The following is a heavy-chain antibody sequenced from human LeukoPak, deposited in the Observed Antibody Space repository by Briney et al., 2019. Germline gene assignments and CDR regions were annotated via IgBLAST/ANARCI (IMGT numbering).Heavy chain of an antibody. D-gene: IGHD2-2*01. Sequence: ASVKVSCKAPGYTFTGYYMHWVRQAPGQGLEWMGWINPNSGGTNYAQKFQGRVTMTRDTSISTAYMELSRLRSDDTAVYYCAREDCSSTSCSYYFDYWGQGTLVTVSS. CDR2: INPNSGGT. CDR3: AREDCSSTSCSYYFDY. V-gene: IGHV1-2*02. CDR1: GYTFTGYY. J-gene: IGHJ4*02.